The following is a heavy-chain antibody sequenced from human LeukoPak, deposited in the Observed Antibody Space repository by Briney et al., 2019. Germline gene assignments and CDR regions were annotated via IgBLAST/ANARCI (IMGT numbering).Heavy chain of an antibody. V-gene: IGHV3-33*01. Sequence: PGRSLRLSCAASGFTFSSYGMHWVRQAPGKGLGWVAVIWYDGSNKYYADSVKGRFTISRDNSKNTLYLQMNSLRAEDTAVYYCARDEDYGSGVILDYWGQGTLVTVSS. J-gene: IGHJ4*02. CDR2: IWYDGSNK. CDR1: GFTFSSYG. D-gene: IGHD3-10*01. CDR3: ARDEDYGSGVILDY.